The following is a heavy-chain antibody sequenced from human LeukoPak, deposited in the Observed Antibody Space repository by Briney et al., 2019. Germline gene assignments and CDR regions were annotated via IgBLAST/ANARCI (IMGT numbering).Heavy chain of an antibody. V-gene: IGHV3-74*03. CDR2: IDSNGGGA. D-gene: IGHD6-13*01. CDR3: ARAKYSSRWSLDY. J-gene: IGHJ4*02. Sequence: GGSLRLSCATSGFTFNIYWMRWVRQVPGKGLVWVSRIDSNGGGATYADSVKGRFTTSRDNSNNTMYLQKNSLRAEDTAIYYCARAKYSSRWSLDYWGQGALVTVSS. CDR1: GFTFNIYW.